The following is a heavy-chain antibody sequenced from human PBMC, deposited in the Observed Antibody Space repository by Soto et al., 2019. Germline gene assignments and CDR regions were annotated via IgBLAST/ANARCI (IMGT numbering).Heavy chain of an antibody. J-gene: IGHJ4*02. CDR3: ASGYSSSCGIYY. CDR1: GGYFSGYC. V-gene: IGHV4-34*01. D-gene: IGHD6-13*01. Sequence: SETLSLTCAVYGGYFSGYCWSWLSQPPGKGLEWVGGIYHSGSTNYNPSLKSRVTISVDKSKNQFSLKLSAVTAADTAVYYCASGYSSSCGIYYGGQGTLVTVSS. CDR2: IYHSGST.